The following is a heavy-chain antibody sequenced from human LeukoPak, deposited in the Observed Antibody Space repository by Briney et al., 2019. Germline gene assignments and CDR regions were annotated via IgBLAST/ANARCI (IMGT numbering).Heavy chain of an antibody. D-gene: IGHD2-2*01. CDR1: GFTFSSYS. CDR2: ISTSNSTI. J-gene: IGHJ4*02. CDR3: ARGDCSSTGCYRGLDY. Sequence: GGSLRLSCVASGFTFSSYSMNWVRQAPGKGLAWVSYISTSNSTIYYADSVKGRFTISRDNAKNSLYLQMNSLRAEDTAVYYCARGDCSSTGCYRGLDYWGQGTLVTVSS. V-gene: IGHV3-48*04.